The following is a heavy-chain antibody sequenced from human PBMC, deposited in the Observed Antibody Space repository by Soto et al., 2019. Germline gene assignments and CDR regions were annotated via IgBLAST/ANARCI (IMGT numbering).Heavy chain of an antibody. V-gene: IGHV1-46*03. CDR2: INPNGGTT. Sequence: QVVQSGAEVRKPGASVKVSCKASGYSFTTYYIHWFRQAPGQGLEWMAIINPNGGTTNYAQKLQGRVTVTRDMSASTVYMELSSLRSDDTAIYYCAAYCSGGGWPPGPWNWGRGTMVTVSS. J-gene: IGHJ3*01. CDR1: GYSFTTYY. CDR3: AAYCSGGGWPPGPWN. D-gene: IGHD2-15*01.